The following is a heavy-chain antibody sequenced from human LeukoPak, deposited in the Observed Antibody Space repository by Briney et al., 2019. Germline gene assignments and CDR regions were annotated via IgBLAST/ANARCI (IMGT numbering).Heavy chain of an antibody. V-gene: IGHV1-2*02. CDR3: ANTYALGNYYKGGFDP. J-gene: IGHJ5*02. Sequence: ASVKVSCKASGYTFTGHYMHWARQAPGQGLEWMGWINPKNAGTNFAQRFQGRVTMTRDTSIRTVYMELSRLRSDDTAVYYCANTYALGNYYKGGFDPWGQGTLVTVSS. CDR2: INPKNAGT. D-gene: IGHD3-10*01. CDR1: GYTFTGHY.